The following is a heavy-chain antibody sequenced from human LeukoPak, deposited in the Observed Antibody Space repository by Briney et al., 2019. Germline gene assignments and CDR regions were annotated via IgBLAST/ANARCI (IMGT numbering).Heavy chain of an antibody. V-gene: IGHV4-34*01. CDR3: ASRSGWYQQTGIDY. J-gene: IGHJ4*02. CDR2: IHYSGST. D-gene: IGHD6-19*01. Sequence: SETLSLTCAVYGGSFSGYYWGWIRQPPGKGLEWIGSIHYSGSTYYNPSLKSRVTISVDTSKNQFSLKLSSVTAADTAVYYCASRSGWYQQTGIDYWGQGTLVTVSS. CDR1: GGSFSGYY.